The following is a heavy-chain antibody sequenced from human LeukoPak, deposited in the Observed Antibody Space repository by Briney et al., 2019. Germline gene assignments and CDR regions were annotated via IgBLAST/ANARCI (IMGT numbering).Heavy chain of an antibody. D-gene: IGHD2-2*01. Sequence: PGQSLRLSCSASGFTFSRHGMHWVRHAPGKGLEWVAVIWYDATNKYYADSVKGRFTVSRDNSKNTMFLQMNSLRAEDTAVYYCARGSGLVVRGDAMDVWGQGTTVTVFS. CDR2: IWYDATNK. V-gene: IGHV3-33*01. J-gene: IGHJ6*02. CDR1: GFTFSRHG. CDR3: ARGSGLVVRGDAMDV.